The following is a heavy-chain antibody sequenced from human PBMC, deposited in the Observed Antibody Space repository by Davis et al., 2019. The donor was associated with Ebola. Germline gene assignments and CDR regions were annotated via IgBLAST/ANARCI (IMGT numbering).Heavy chain of an antibody. CDR2: TSNSGAST. D-gene: IGHD2-21*02. Sequence: GESLKISCAASGFTFSSYAMSWVRQVPGEGLEWVSGTSNSGASTYYADSVKGRFTISRDNSKNKVFLQMNSLGDEDTAVYFCVKGGTVTATTLDFWGQGTLVTVSS. CDR1: GFTFSSYA. V-gene: IGHV3-23*01. J-gene: IGHJ4*02. CDR3: VKGGTVTATTLDF.